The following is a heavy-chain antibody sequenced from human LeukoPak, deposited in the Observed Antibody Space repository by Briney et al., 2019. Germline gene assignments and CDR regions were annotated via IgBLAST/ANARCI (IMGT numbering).Heavy chain of an antibody. Sequence: SETLSLTCTVSGGSISSSSYYWGWIRQPPGKGLEWIGSIYYSGSTYYNPSLKSRVTISVDTSKNQFSLKLSSVTAADTAVYYCARQIVGFDYWGQGTLVTVSS. CDR2: IYYSGST. CDR3: ARQIVGFDY. CDR1: GGSISSSSYY. D-gene: IGHD1-26*01. V-gene: IGHV4-39*07. J-gene: IGHJ4*02.